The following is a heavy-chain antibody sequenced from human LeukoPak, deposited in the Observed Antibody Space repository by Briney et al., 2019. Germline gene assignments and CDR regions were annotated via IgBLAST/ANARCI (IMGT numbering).Heavy chain of an antibody. V-gene: IGHV3-23*01. D-gene: IGHD1-26*01. Sequence: PGGSLRLSCAASGFTFSSYAMSWVRQAPGKGLEWVSAFSATDGSTYYADSVKGRFTISRDNSKNTLDLQMNSLRVEDTAVYYCAKLALSGSYSYVDSWGQGTLVTVSS. CDR1: GFTFSSYA. J-gene: IGHJ4*02. CDR3: AKLALSGSYSYVDS. CDR2: FSATDGST.